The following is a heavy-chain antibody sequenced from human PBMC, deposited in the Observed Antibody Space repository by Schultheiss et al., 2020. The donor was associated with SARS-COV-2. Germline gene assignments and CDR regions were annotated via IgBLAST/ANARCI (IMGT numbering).Heavy chain of an antibody. D-gene: IGHD3-10*01. CDR2: ICHNGGA. V-gene: IGHV4-61*01. J-gene: IGHJ6*02. Sequence: SETLSLTCAVSRDSVISATYCWSWIRQPPGKGLEWIGYICHNGGAKYNASLKSRVTISLDTATNQFSLRVSSVTAADTAVYYCARLEEEVRGVGVLDVWGQGTTVTVSS. CDR3: ARLEEEVRGVGVLDV. CDR1: RDSVISATYC.